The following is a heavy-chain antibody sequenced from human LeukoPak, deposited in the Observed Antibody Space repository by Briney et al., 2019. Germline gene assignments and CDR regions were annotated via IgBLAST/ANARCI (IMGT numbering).Heavy chain of an antibody. CDR2: IQFDGGNE. CDR1: GFSFSTSG. CDR3: VRDGAHWDLDY. V-gene: IGHV3-30*02. J-gene: IGHJ4*02. Sequence: GGSLRLSCVASGFSFSTSGMHWIRQAPGKGLEWVAFIQFDGGNEYYADSVKGRFTISRDNSKNTVHVQMNSLRAEDTAMYYCVRDGAHWDLDYWGQGTLVTVSS. D-gene: IGHD7-27*01.